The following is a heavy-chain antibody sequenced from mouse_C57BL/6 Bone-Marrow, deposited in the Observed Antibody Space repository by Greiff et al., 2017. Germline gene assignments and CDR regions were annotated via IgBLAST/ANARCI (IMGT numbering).Heavy chain of an antibody. V-gene: IGHV1-5*01. Sequence: VQLKESGTVLARPGASVKMSCKTSGHTFTSYWMHWVKQRPGQGLEWIGAIYPGNSDTSYNQKFKGKAKLTAVTSASTAYMELSSLTNEDSAVYYCTCYDYDVGAWFAYWGQGTLVTVSA. CDR3: TCYDYDVGAWFAY. CDR1: GHTFTSYW. CDR2: IYPGNSDT. D-gene: IGHD2-4*01. J-gene: IGHJ3*01.